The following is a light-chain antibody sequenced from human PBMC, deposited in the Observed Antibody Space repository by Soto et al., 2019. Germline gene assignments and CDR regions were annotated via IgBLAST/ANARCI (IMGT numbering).Light chain of an antibody. CDR3: QQYYNWPRT. J-gene: IGKJ1*01. V-gene: IGKV3-15*01. CDR1: QSVSSN. CDR2: GAS. Sequence: EIVMTQSPATVSVVPGERATPSCRASQSVSSNLAWYQHKPGQAPRLLTYGASTRATGIPARFSGSGSGTEFTLTISSLQPEDFAVYYCQQYYNWPRTFGQGTKVDIK.